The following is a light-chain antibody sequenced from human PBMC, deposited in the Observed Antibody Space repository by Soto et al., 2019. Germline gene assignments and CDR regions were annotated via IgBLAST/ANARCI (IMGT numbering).Light chain of an antibody. CDR1: QSVSSSY. Sequence: EIVLTQSPGTLSLSPGERATLSCRASQSVSSSYLAWYQQKPGQAPRLLIYGASSRATGIPDRFSGSGSGTDFTLTISRLEPDDFAVYDCQQDGSSTPYTFGQGTKLEIK. V-gene: IGKV3-20*01. CDR3: QQDGSSTPYT. CDR2: GAS. J-gene: IGKJ2*01.